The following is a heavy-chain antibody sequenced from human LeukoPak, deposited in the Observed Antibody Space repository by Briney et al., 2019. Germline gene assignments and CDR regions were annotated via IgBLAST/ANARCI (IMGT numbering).Heavy chain of an antibody. V-gene: IGHV1-69*06. CDR1: GGTFSSYA. CDR2: IIPIFGTA. Sequence: GASVKVSCKASGGTFSSYAISWVRQAPGQGLEWMGGIIPIFGTANYAQKFQGRVTITADKSTSTAYMELSSLRSEDTAVYYCARVGLVATLDYWGQGTLVTVSS. J-gene: IGHJ4*02. CDR3: ARVGLVATLDY. D-gene: IGHD5-12*01.